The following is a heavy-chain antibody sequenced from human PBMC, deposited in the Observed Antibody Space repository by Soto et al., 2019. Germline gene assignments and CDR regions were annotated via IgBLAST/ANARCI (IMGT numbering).Heavy chain of an antibody. CDR2: ISSGGSTI. J-gene: IGHJ6*02. D-gene: IGHD6-19*01. Sequence: GGSLRLSCAASGFTFSDYYMSWIRQAPGKGLEWVSYISSGGSTIYYVDSVKGRFTISRDNAKNSLYLQMNSLRAEDTAVYYCARDPAYSSGWYPYYGMDVWGQGTTVTVSS. CDR1: GFTFSDYY. V-gene: IGHV3-11*01. CDR3: ARDPAYSSGWYPYYGMDV.